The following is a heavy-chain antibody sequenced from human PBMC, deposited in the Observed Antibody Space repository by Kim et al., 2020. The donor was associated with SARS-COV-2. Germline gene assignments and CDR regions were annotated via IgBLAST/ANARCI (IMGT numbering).Heavy chain of an antibody. V-gene: IGHV5-51*01. CDR3: ARLGSGDPFFDY. Sequence: RYSPSFQGQVTISADKSISTAYLQWSSLKASDTAMYYCARLGSGDPFFDYWGQGTLVTVSS. D-gene: IGHD2-21*02. J-gene: IGHJ4*02.